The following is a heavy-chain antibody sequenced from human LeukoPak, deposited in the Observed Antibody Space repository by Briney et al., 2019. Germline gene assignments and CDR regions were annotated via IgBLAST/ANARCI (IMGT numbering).Heavy chain of an antibody. J-gene: IGHJ6*02. V-gene: IGHV3-9*01. D-gene: IGHD2-21*01. CDR2: ISWNSGSV. Sequence: PGRSLRLSCVASGFTFDDYAMHWVRQAPGKGLEWVSGISWNSGSVGYADSGKGRFTISRDNAKNSLYLEMNSLRAEDTALYYCTKGRCGGYQYYGMDVWGRGTTVTVSS. CDR1: GFTFDDYA. CDR3: TKGRCGGYQYYGMDV.